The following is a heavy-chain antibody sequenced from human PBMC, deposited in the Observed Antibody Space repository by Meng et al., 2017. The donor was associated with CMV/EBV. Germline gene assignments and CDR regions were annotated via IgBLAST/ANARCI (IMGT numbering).Heavy chain of an antibody. V-gene: IGHV3-48*04. CDR1: GFTFSSYS. J-gene: IGHJ6*02. D-gene: IGHD2-2*01. CDR3: AKKLGTINVVVPAAEARGEAGDV. CDR2: ISSSSSTI. Sequence: GGSLRLSCAASGFTFSSYSMNWVRQAPGKGLEWVSYISSSSSTIYYAGSVKGRFTISRDNAKNSLYLQMNSLRAEDTAVYYCAKKLGTINVVVPAAEARGEAGDVWGQGTTVTVSS.